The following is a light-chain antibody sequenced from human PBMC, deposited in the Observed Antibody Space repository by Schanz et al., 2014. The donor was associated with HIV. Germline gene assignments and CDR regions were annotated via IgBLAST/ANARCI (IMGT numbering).Light chain of an antibody. J-gene: IGLJ2*01. V-gene: IGLV1-51*01. CDR1: TFNIGNNY. CDR3: QSYDSSLSGVL. CDR2: END. Sequence: QSVLTQPPSVSAAPGQKVIISCSGDTFNIGNNYVSWYQQLPATGPKALIYENDRRTSGISDRFSGSKSGTSASLAITGLQDEDEADYYCQSYDSSLSGVLLGGGTKLTV.